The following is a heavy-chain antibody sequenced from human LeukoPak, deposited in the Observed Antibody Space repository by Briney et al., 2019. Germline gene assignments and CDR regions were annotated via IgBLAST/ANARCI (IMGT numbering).Heavy chain of an antibody. Sequence: GGSLRLSCAASGFTFHDYGMTWVRQVPGKGLEWVSGINWNSGNTGYADSVKGRFTISRDNAKNSLYLQMNDLRAEDTALYYCARAKACSSTTCPSDIWGLGTMVTVPS. CDR3: ARAKACSSTTCPSDI. CDR1: GFTFHDYG. D-gene: IGHD2-2*01. J-gene: IGHJ3*02. V-gene: IGHV3-20*04. CDR2: INWNSGNT.